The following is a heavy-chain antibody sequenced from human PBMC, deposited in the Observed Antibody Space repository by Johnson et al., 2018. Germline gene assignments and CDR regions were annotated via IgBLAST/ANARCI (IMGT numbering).Heavy chain of an antibody. J-gene: IGHJ1*01. Sequence: QVQLVESGGGVVQPGRSLRLSCSASGFSFSNYVMHWVRQAPGKGLEWVAVTSNDEGIKSYVDSVKGRFTISRDNSKGTLYLQINSLRAEDTAVYYWATGAISGVIYREFFQHWGQGTLVTVSS. D-gene: IGHD3-10*01. V-gene: IGHV3-30*03. CDR2: TSNDEGIK. CDR3: ATGAISGVIYREFFQH. CDR1: GFSFSNYV.